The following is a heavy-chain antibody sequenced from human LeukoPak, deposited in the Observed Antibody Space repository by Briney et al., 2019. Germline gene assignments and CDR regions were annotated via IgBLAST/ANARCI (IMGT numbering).Heavy chain of an antibody. CDR1: GGSISNSY. J-gene: IGHJ1*01. CDR3: ARGSVYTSSWHPY. CDR2: IYYGGST. D-gene: IGHD6-13*01. Sequence: SETLSLTCTVSGGSISNSYWSWIRQPPGKGLEWIGSIYYGGSTNYNPSLKSRVTISVDTSRNQFSLKLSSVTAADTAVYYCARGSVYTSSWHPYWGQGTLVTVSS. V-gene: IGHV4-59*01.